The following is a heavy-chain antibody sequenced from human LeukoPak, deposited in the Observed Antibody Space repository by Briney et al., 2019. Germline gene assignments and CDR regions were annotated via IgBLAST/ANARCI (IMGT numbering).Heavy chain of an antibody. V-gene: IGHV4-59*01. J-gene: IGHJ4*02. Sequence: SETLSLTCSVSGGSISSYYWSWIRQPPGKGLEWIGDIYYSGSTNYNPSLKSRVTISVDTSKNQFSLKLSSVTAADTAVYYCARDKPLGGRLDYWGQGTLVTVSS. D-gene: IGHD1-26*01. CDR1: GGSISSYY. CDR3: ARDKPLGGRLDY. CDR2: IYYSGST.